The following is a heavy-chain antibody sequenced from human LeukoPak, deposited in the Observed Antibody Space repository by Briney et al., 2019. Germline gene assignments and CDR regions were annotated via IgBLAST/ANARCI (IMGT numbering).Heavy chain of an antibody. J-gene: IGHJ5*02. D-gene: IGHD3-3*01. V-gene: IGHV4-34*01. CDR2: INHSGST. CDR3: ARAPYYDFWSSYPTKLRANWFDP. Sequence: PSETLSLTCAVYDGSFSGHYWSWIRQPPGKGLEWIGEINHSGSTNYNPSLKSRVTISVDTSKNQLSLKLSSVTAADTAVYYCARAPYYDFWSSYPTKLRANWFDPWGQGTLVTVSS. CDR1: DGSFSGHY.